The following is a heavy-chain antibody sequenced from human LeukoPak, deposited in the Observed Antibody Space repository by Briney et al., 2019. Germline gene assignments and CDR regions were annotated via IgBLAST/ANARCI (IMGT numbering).Heavy chain of an antibody. CDR1: GYTFTGYY. D-gene: IGHD3-22*01. V-gene: IGHV1-2*04. CDR3: ARDSSDSSGMGY. CDR2: INPNSGGT. Sequence: GATVKISCKASGYTFTGYYMHWVRQAPGQGLEWMGWINPNSGGTNYAQKFQGWVTMTRDTSISTAYMELSRLRSDDTAVYYCARDSSDSSGMGYWGQGTLVTVSA. J-gene: IGHJ4*02.